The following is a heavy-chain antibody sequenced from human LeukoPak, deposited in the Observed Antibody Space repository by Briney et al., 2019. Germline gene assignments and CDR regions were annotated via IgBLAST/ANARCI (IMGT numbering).Heavy chain of an antibody. J-gene: IGHJ4*02. CDR3: AKKTAGTTPFDS. CDR1: GFTFSSYA. Sequence: PGGSLTLSCAASGFTFSSYAMNWVRPARAKGREWVSVIGVAMNTYYAASVKGRFTIYRDNSKTTLYLQMNSLRAEDTAVYYCAKKTAGTTPFDSWGPGTLVTVSS. CDR2: IGVAMNT. V-gene: IGHV3-23*01. D-gene: IGHD1-14*01.